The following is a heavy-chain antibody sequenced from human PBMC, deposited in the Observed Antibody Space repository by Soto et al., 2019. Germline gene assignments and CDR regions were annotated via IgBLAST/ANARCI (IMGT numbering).Heavy chain of an antibody. J-gene: IGHJ3*02. CDR2: IYPGDSDT. CDR3: ARARVSTPRLEDPFDI. V-gene: IGHV5-51*01. CDR1: GYSFTTYW. D-gene: IGHD5-12*01. Sequence: GESPKTSCKGSGYSFTTYWLAWVRQMPGKGLEYMGIIYPGDSDTRYSPSFQGQVTISADKSISTAYLQWTSLEASDTAIYYCARARVSTPRLEDPFDIWGQGTMVTVSS.